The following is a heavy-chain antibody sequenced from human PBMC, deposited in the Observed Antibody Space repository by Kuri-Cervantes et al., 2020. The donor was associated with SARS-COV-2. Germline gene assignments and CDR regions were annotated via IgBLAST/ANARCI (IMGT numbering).Heavy chain of an antibody. CDR3: ASHLRRYFDWLGRGGFDY. J-gene: IGHJ4*02. D-gene: IGHD3-9*01. CDR1: GFTFTSHA. CDR2: ISYDGSNK. Sequence: GESLKISCAVSGFTFTSHAMHWVRQAPGKGLEWVALISYDGSNKFYADSVKGRFTISRDNSKNTLYLQMNSLRAEDTAVYYCASHLRRYFDWLGRGGFDYWGQGTLVTVSS. V-gene: IGHV3-30*03.